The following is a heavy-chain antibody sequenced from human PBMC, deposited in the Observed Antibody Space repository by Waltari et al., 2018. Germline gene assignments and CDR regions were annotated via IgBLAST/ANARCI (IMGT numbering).Heavy chain of an antibody. CDR1: GGSVTSSTYY. D-gene: IGHD3-22*01. CDR3: VRQRYYNDRSGPRGWRLDY. CDR2: VFYTGTT. Sequence: QPQLQESGPGLVKPSETLSLTCIVTGGSVTSSTYYWAWIRQPPGKGLEWIGSVFYTGTTYHNPSLESRVTISADTSSDQFSLNLSSVSAADTAIYYCVRQRYYNDRSGPRGWRLDYWGQGALVAVSS. V-gene: IGHV4-39*01. J-gene: IGHJ4*02.